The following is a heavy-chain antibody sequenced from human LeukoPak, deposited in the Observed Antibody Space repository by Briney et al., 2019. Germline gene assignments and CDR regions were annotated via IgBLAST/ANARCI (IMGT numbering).Heavy chain of an antibody. CDR2: ISYDGSKK. CDR3: ARDEMDKPKVAGY. CDR1: GFTFSYFG. Sequence: GKSLRLSCAASGFTFSYFGMHWVRQAPGKGLEWVAVISYDGSKKYYAESVKGRFTISRDNSKNTLYLQMNSLRAEDTAVYYCARDEMDKPKVAGYWGQGTLVTVSS. J-gene: IGHJ4*02. D-gene: IGHD5-24*01. V-gene: IGHV3-30*03.